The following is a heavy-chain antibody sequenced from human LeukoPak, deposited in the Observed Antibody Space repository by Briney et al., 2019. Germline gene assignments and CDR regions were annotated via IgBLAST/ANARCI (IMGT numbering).Heavy chain of an antibody. V-gene: IGHV1-69*13. CDR2: IIPIFGTA. CDR3: ATAIIAGYSSGYDWFDP. Sequence: ASVKVSCKASGGTFSSYAISWVRQAPRQGLEWMGGIIPIFGTANYAQKFQGRVTITADESTSTAYMELSSLRSEDTAVYYCATAIIAGYSSGYDWFDPWGQGTLVTVSS. CDR1: GGTFSSYA. J-gene: IGHJ5*02. D-gene: IGHD6-19*01.